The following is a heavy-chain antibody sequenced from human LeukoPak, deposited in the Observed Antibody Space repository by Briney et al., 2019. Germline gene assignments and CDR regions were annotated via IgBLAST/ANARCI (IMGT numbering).Heavy chain of an antibody. CDR1: GFTFSSYA. V-gene: IGHV3-23*01. D-gene: IGHD5-18*01. CDR2: ISGSGGST. Sequence: GGSLRLSCAASGFTFSSYAMSWVRQAPGKGLEWVSAISGSGGSTYYADSVKGRFTISRDNAKNSLYLQMNSLRAEDTAVYYCARTYSYGYYFDYWGQGTLVTVSS. CDR3: ARTYSYGYYFDY. J-gene: IGHJ4*02.